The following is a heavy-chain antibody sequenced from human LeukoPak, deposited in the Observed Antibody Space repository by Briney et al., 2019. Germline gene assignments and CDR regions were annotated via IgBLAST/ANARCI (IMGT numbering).Heavy chain of an antibody. CDR1: GFTFSSYA. Sequence: GGSLRLSCAASGFTFSSYAMTWVRQAPGKGLEWVSGITASGGSTYYADSVEGRFTISRDNSKNTLHLQMNSLRADDTAVYYCAKHLSAMAPFDYWGQGTLVTVSS. J-gene: IGHJ4*02. CDR3: AKHLSAMAPFDY. V-gene: IGHV3-23*01. CDR2: ITASGGST. D-gene: IGHD5-18*01.